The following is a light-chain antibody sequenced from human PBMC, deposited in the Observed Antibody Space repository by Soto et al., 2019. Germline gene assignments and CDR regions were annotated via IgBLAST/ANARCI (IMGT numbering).Light chain of an antibody. CDR2: GAS. J-gene: IGKJ5*01. CDR3: QQRSNWPIT. V-gene: IGKV3D-20*02. CDR1: QSVTNNY. Sequence: EIVLTQSPGTLSLSPGERDTLSCRASQSVTNNYLAWYLQKPGQAPRLLIYGASTRATGIPARFSGSGSGTDFTLTISSLEPEDFAVYYCQQRSNWPITFGQGTRLEIK.